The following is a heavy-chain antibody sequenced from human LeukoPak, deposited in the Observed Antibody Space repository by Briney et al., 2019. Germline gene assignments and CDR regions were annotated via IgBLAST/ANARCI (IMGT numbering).Heavy chain of an antibody. V-gene: IGHV3-30*18. CDR3: AKAIIYCSSTSCYENSDAFDI. D-gene: IGHD2-2*01. CDR1: GFTFSSYG. CDR2: ISYDGSNK. J-gene: IGHJ3*02. Sequence: PRRSLRLSCAASGFTFSSYGMHWVRQAPGKGLEWVAVISYDGSNKYYADSVKGRFTISRDNSKNTLYLQMNSLRAEDTAVYYCAKAIIYCSSTSCYENSDAFDIRGQGTMVTVSS.